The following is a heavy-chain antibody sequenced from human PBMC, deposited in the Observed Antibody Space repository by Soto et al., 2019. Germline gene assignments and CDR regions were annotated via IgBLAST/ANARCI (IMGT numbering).Heavy chain of an antibody. J-gene: IGHJ4*02. D-gene: IGHD3-22*01. CDR2: ISYGGGTT. Sequence: GGSLRLSCAASEFTFSNYAVSWVRQAPGKGLEWVSAISYGGGTTYYADSVKGRFTISRDNSKNTLYLQMNSLRAEDTAVYYCAKIPGYYYDSTGYHFDYWGQGTLVTVSS. CDR1: EFTFSNYA. CDR3: AKIPGYYYDSTGYHFDY. V-gene: IGHV3-23*01.